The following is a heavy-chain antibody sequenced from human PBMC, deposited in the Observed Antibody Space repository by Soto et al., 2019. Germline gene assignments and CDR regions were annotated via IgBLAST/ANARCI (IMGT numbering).Heavy chain of an antibody. CDR1: ESSVRRDW. CDR2: TNQDGSEK. V-gene: IGHV3-7*04. J-gene: IGHJ4*02. Sequence: EVPLVESGGGSVRPGGSLRLSCAISESSVRRDWMNWVRQAPGKGLEWVANTNQDGSEKYYVDSVKGRFTISRDNAKNSLYLQMNNLRVEDTAIYYCSGGVGDAFWGQGTLVTVSS. CDR3: SGGVGDAF. D-gene: IGHD1-26*01.